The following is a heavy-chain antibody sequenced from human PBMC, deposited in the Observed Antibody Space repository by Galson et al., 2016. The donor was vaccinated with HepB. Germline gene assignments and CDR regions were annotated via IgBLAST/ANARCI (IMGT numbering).Heavy chain of an antibody. J-gene: IGHJ6*02. CDR1: RYTFTSYY. CDR3: ARASSSSWSLGHYYGMDV. D-gene: IGHD6-13*01. V-gene: IGHV1-46*01. CDR2: INPSSGDT. Sequence: SVKVSCKASRYTFTSYYMHWVRQAPGQGLEWMGIINPSSGDTSYAQKFQGRVTMTRDTSTSTVYMDLRSLRYEDTAVYYCARASSSSWSLGHYYGMDVWGQGTTVTVSS.